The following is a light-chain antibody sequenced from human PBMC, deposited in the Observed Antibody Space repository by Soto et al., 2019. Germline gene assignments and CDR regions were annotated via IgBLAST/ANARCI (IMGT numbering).Light chain of an antibody. CDR1: QSVSTD. CDR2: GAS. V-gene: IGKV3-15*01. J-gene: IGKJ4*01. CDR3: NQYNDWPLT. Sequence: EIVMTQSPATLSVSPGEGATLSCRASQSVSTDLAWYRQKPGQAPRLLIYGASSRAPDIPARFSGSGSGTEFTLTISRLQSEDFAVYYCNQYNDWPLTFGGGTKVEIK.